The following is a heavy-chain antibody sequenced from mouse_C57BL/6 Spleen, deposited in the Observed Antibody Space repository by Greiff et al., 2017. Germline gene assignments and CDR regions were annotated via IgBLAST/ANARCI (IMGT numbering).Heavy chain of an antibody. J-gene: IGHJ2*01. CDR3: ASQEVTTGGGFDY. CDR1: GYSFTGYY. V-gene: IGHV1-42*01. Sequence: EVQLQQSGPELVKPGASVKISCKASGYSFTGYYMNWVKQSPEKSLEWIGEINPSTGGTTYNQKFKAKATLTVDKSSSTAYMQLKSLTSEDSAVYYCASQEVTTGGGFDYWGQGTTLTVSS. D-gene: IGHD2-2*01. CDR2: INPSTGGT.